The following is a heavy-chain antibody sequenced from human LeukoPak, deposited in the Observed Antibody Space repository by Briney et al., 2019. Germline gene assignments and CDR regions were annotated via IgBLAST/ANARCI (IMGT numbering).Heavy chain of an antibody. CDR2: IKQDGSEK. V-gene: IGHV3-7*01. CDR1: GFTFSTYW. CDR3: AKDGDLAYCGGDCYSRAFDI. D-gene: IGHD2-21*02. J-gene: IGHJ3*02. Sequence: GGSLRLSCAASGFTFSTYWMSWVRQAPGKGLEWVANIKQDGSEKYYVDSVKGRFTISRDNAKNSLYLQMNSLRAEDTAVYYCAKDGDLAYCGGDCYSRAFDIWGQGTMVTVSS.